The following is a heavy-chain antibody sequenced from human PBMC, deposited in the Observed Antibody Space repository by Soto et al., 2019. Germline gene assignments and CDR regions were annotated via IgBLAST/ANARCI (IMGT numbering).Heavy chain of an antibody. Sequence: LRLSCAASGFAFSNYEMNWVRQAPGKGLEWVSYISLSGSTIYYADSVKGRFTISRDDAKNSLYLQMDSLRADDTAVYYCARESFSASPNFFDYWGQGTLVTVSS. D-gene: IGHD3-3*02. V-gene: IGHV3-48*03. CDR1: GFAFSNYE. J-gene: IGHJ4*02. CDR2: ISLSGSTI. CDR3: ARESFSASPNFFDY.